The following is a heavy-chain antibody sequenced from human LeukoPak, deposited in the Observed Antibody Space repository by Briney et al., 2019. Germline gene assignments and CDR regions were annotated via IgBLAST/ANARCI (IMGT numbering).Heavy chain of an antibody. CDR1: GGSISSGDYY. J-gene: IGHJ4*02. Sequence: SQTLSLTCTVSGGSISSGDYYWSWIRQPPGKGLEWIGYIYHSGSTYYNPSLKSRVTISVDTSKNQFSLKLSSVTAADTAVYYCATGVDTAMVQFDYWGQGTLVTVSS. V-gene: IGHV4-30-4*01. D-gene: IGHD5-18*01. CDR3: ATGVDTAMVQFDY. CDR2: IYHSGST.